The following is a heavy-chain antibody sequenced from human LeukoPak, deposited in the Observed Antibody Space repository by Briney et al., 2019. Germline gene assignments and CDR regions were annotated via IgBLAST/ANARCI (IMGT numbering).Heavy chain of an antibody. J-gene: IGHJ6*02. CDR2: IYYSGST. V-gene: IGHV4-59*01. D-gene: IGHD2-2*01. CDR1: GGSISSYY. Sequence: SETPSLTCTVSGGSISSYYWSWIRQPPGKGLEWIGYIYYSGSTNYNPSLKSRVTISVDTSKNQFSLKLSSVTAADTAVYYCARGVVVVPAARYYYYYGMDVWGQGTTVTVSS. CDR3: ARGVVVVPAARYYYYYGMDV.